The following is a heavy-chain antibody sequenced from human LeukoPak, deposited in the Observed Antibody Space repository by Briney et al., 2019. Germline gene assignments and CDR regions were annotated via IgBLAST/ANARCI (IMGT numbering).Heavy chain of an antibody. D-gene: IGHD4-23*01. J-gene: IGHJ4*02. CDR3: ARDETRWTHYFDY. Sequence: GGSLRLSCAASGFTFSSYSMNWVRQAPGKGLEWVSSISSSSSSYIYYADSVKGRFTISRDNAKNSLYLQMNSLRAEDTAVYYCARDETRWTHYFDYWGQGTLVTVSS. CDR1: GFTFSSYS. CDR2: ISSSSSSYI. V-gene: IGHV3-21*01.